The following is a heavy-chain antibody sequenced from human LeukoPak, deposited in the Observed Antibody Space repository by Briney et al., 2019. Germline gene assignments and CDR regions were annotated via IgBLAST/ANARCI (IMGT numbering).Heavy chain of an antibody. CDR1: GFTFSSYG. CDR3: AKDIYSYGELDH. Sequence: GRSLRLSCAASGFTFSSYGMHWVRQAPGKGLEWVAVIWYDGSNKYYADSVKGRFTISRDNSKNTLYPQMNSLRAEDTAFYYCAKDIYSYGELDHWGQGTLVIVSS. V-gene: IGHV3-33*06. D-gene: IGHD5-18*01. CDR2: IWYDGSNK. J-gene: IGHJ4*02.